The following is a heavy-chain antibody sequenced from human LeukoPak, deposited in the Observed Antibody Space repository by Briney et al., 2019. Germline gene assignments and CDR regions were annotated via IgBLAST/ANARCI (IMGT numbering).Heavy chain of an antibody. CDR2: MSGSGTTI. J-gene: IGHJ4*02. CDR3: VRDVDDYDHHRGDS. CDR1: GFTFSDYY. Sequence: PGGSLRLSCAASGFTFSDYYTTWIRQAPGKGLEWISYMSGSGTTIYYADSVKGRFTISRDNAKQTLFLQMNSLRAEDTAVYYCVRDVDDYDHHRGDSWGQGTLVTVSS. D-gene: IGHD4-17*01. V-gene: IGHV3-11*01.